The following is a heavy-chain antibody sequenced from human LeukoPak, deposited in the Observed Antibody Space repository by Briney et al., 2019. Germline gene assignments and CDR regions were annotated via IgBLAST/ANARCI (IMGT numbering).Heavy chain of an antibody. CDR2: INPNSGGT. J-gene: IGHJ6*03. CDR1: GYTFTGSY. D-gene: IGHD6-19*01. V-gene: IGHV1-2*02. CDR3: ASYAVAGPEDYYYYMDV. Sequence: ASVKVSCKASGYTFTGSYMHWVRQAPGQGLEWMGWINPNSGGTNYAQKFQGRVTMTRDTSISTAYMELSRLRSDDTAVYYCASYAVAGPEDYYYYMDVWGKGTTVTVSS.